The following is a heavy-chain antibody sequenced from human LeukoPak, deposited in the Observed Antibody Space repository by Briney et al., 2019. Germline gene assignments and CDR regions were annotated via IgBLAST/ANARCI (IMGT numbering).Heavy chain of an antibody. V-gene: IGHV3-23*01. CDR2: ISGSGGST. Sequence: GGSLRLSCAASGFTFTSYALSWVRQAPGKGLEWVSAISGSGGSTYYADSMKGRFIISRDNSKNTLYLQMNSLRAEDTAVYYCAGYNCSSTTCYTGGFDYWGQGTLVTVSS. CDR1: GFTFTSYA. J-gene: IGHJ4*02. CDR3: AGYNCSSTTCYTGGFDY. D-gene: IGHD2-2*02.